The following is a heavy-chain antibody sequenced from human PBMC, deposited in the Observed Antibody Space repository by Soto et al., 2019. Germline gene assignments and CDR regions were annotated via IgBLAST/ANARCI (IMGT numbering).Heavy chain of an antibody. J-gene: IGHJ6*02. V-gene: IGHV1-46*01. Sequence: AASVKVSCKASGYTFTSYYMHWVRQAPGQGLEWMGIINPSGGSTSYAQKFQGRVTMTRDTSTSTVYMELSSLRSEDMAVYYCARDLSDWYSSSWYGEYYYYYGMDVSGQGPTATVSS. D-gene: IGHD6-13*01. CDR3: ARDLSDWYSSSWYGEYYYYYGMDV. CDR2: INPSGGST. CDR1: GYTFTSYY.